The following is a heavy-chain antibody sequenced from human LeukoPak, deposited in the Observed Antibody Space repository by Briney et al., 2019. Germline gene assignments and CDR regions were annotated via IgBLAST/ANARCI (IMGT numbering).Heavy chain of an antibody. V-gene: IGHV3-30-3*01. CDR1: GFTFSSYT. CDR3: ATNNDYRGGY. D-gene: IGHD4-11*01. J-gene: IGHJ4*02. Sequence: GRSLRLSCAASGFTFSSYTIHWVRQAPGMGLEWVAVISYDGSNKYYADSVKGRFTISRDNSKNTLYLQMNSLRAEDTAVYYCATNNDYRGGYWGQGTLVTVSS. CDR2: ISYDGSNK.